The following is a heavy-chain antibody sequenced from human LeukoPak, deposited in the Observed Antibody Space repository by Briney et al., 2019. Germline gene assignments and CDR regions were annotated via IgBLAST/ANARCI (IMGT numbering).Heavy chain of an antibody. J-gene: IGHJ5*02. CDR1: GGSFSGYY. D-gene: IGHD6-19*01. V-gene: IGHV4-34*01. CDR2: INHSGST. CDR3: ARKIAVAEGWFDP. Sequence: PSETLSLTCAVYGGSFSGYYWSWIRQPPGKGLEWIGEINHSGSTNYNPSLKSRVTISVDTSKNQFSLKLSSVTAADTAVYYCARKIAVAEGWFDPWGQGTLVTVSS.